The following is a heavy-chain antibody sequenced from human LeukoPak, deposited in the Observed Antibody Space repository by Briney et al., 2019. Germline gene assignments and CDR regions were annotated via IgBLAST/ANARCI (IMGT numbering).Heavy chain of an antibody. D-gene: IGHD3-10*01. CDR2: IYYRGNT. Sequence: PSETLSLTCTVSGGSISGSSYSWGWIRQPPGKGLEWIGSIYYRGNTYYSPSLKSRVTISVDTSKNQFSLKLSSVTAADTAVYYCARDGSDTMIRGVLEYWGQGTLVTVSS. J-gene: IGHJ4*02. V-gene: IGHV4-39*07. CDR3: ARDGSDTMIRGVLEY. CDR1: GGSISGSSYS.